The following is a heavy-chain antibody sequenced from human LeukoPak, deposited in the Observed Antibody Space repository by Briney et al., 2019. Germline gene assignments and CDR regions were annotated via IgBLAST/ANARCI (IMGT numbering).Heavy chain of an antibody. CDR3: ARSGSSSWYGGSWFDP. D-gene: IGHD6-13*01. J-gene: IGHJ5*02. V-gene: IGHV4-39*01. Sequence: PSETLSLTCTVSGGSISSSSYYWGWIRQPPGKGLEWIGSIYYSGSTYYNPSLKSRVTISVDTSKNQFSLKLSSVTAADTAVYYCARSGSSSWYGGSWFDPWGQGTLATVSS. CDR1: GGSISSSSYY. CDR2: IYYSGST.